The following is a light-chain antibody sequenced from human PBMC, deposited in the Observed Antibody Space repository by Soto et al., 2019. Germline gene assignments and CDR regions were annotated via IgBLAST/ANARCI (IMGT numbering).Light chain of an antibody. CDR2: DAS. CDR3: QKYNSAPLT. V-gene: IGKV1-27*01. J-gene: IGKJ4*01. CDR1: QAIANY. Sequence: DVLMTQSPSSLSASVGDRVTITCRASQAIANYLAWYQQKPGKVPELLIYDASTLHSGVPSRFSGSASGTEFTLTISSLQPEDVATYYCQKYNSAPLTFGGGTKVEMK.